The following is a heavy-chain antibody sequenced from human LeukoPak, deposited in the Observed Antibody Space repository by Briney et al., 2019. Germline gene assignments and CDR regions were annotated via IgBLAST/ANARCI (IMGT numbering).Heavy chain of an antibody. CDR3: ARVYYGSGSYLDY. Sequence: ASVTVSCKASGYTFPSYGISGVRQAPRKGLEWMGWISAYNGNTNYAQKLQGRVTMTTNTSTSTAYMELRSLRSDDTAVYYCARVYYGSGSYLDYWGQGTLVTVSS. J-gene: IGHJ4*02. CDR2: ISAYNGNT. D-gene: IGHD3-10*01. V-gene: IGHV1-18*01. CDR1: GYTFPSYG.